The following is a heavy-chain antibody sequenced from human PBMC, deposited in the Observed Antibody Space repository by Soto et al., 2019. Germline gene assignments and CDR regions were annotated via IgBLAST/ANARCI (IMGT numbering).Heavy chain of an antibody. Sequence: EVQLLESGGGLVQPGGSLRLSCAASGFTFSSDAMSWVRQAPGKGLEWVSAISGSGGSTYYADSVKGRFTISRDNSKNTLYLQMNSLRAEDTAVYYCAKDNRCSSTSCYGYYYYGMDVWGQGTTVTVSS. CDR3: AKDNRCSSTSCYGYYYYGMDV. J-gene: IGHJ6*02. CDR1: GFTFSSDA. CDR2: ISGSGGST. D-gene: IGHD2-2*01. V-gene: IGHV3-23*01.